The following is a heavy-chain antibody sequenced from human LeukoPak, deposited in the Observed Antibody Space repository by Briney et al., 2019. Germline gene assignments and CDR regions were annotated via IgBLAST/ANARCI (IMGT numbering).Heavy chain of an antibody. V-gene: IGHV4-59*08. Sequence: TSETLSLTCTVSGGSISSYYWSWIRQPPGKGLEWIGFIYYSGSTNYNPSLKSRVTISVDTSKNQFSLKLSSVTAADTAVYYCARHKDGYSYGLTRDWFDPWGQGTLVTVSS. CDR1: GGSISSYY. CDR2: IYYSGST. CDR3: ARHKDGYSYGLTRDWFDP. J-gene: IGHJ5*02. D-gene: IGHD5-18*01.